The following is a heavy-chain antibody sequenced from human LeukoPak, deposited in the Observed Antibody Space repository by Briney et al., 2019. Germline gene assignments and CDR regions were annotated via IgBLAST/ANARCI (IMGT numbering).Heavy chain of an antibody. CDR3: ARGGYSYLGYYFDY. V-gene: IGHV4-34*01. D-gene: IGHD5-18*01. CDR2: INHSGST. CDR1: GGSFSGYY. Sequence: PSETLSLTCAVYGGSFSGYYWSWIRQPPGKGLEWIGEINHSGSTNYNPSLKSRVTISVDTSKNQFSLKLSSVTAADTAVYYCARGGYSYLGYYFDYWGQGTLVTVPS. J-gene: IGHJ4*02.